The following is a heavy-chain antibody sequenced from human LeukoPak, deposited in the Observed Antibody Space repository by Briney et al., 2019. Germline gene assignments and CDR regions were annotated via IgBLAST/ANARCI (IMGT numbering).Heavy chain of an antibody. Sequence: ASVKVSCKASGYTFTGYYMHWVRQAPGQGLEWMGWINPNSGGTNYAQKFQGRVTTTRDTSISTAYMELSRLRSDDTAVYYCAIGYSSSSDWFDPWGQGTLVTVSS. CDR2: INPNSGGT. CDR3: AIGYSSSSDWFDP. CDR1: GYTFTGYY. V-gene: IGHV1-2*02. D-gene: IGHD6-6*01. J-gene: IGHJ5*02.